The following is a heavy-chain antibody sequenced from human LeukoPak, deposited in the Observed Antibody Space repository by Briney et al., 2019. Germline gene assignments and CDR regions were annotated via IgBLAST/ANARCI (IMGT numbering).Heavy chain of an antibody. V-gene: IGHV3-53*01. Sequence: GGSPRLSCVASGFTVSSNYMSWVRQAPGKGLEWVSVIYSGGGTYYADSVKGRFTISRDNSKNTLYLQMNSLRAEDTAVYYCASGSGSYRTPYYYMDVWGTGTTVTVSS. D-gene: IGHD3-10*01. J-gene: IGHJ6*03. CDR1: GFTVSSNY. CDR3: ASGSGSYRTPYYYMDV. CDR2: IYSGGGT.